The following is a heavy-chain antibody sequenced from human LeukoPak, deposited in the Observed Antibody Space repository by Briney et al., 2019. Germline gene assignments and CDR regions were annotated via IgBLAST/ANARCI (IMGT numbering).Heavy chain of an antibody. V-gene: IGHV3-30*18. Sequence: PGGSLRLSCAASGFTFSSYGMHWVRQAPGKGLEWVAVISYDGSNKYYADSVKGRFTISRDNSKTTLYLQMNSLRAEDTAVYYCAKESYGDYVLDYWGQGTLVTVSS. CDR3: AKESYGDYVLDY. CDR2: ISYDGSNK. CDR1: GFTFSSYG. J-gene: IGHJ4*02. D-gene: IGHD4-17*01.